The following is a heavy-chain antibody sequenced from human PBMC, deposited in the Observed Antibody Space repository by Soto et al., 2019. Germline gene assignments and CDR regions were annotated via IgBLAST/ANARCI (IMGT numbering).Heavy chain of an antibody. J-gene: IGHJ4*02. CDR1: GFTFSTCA. D-gene: IGHD2-21*01. CDR2: LSGSGLST. V-gene: IGHV3-23*01. CDR3: AKRARDGQNSPIDY. Sequence: EVQLLESGGGLVQPGESLRLSCAASGFTFSTCAMNWVRQAPGKGLEWVSGLSGSGLSTFYADSVKGRFTISRDNSKNTLFLQMDSLRAEDTAIYYCAKRARDGQNSPIDYWGQGTLVTVSS.